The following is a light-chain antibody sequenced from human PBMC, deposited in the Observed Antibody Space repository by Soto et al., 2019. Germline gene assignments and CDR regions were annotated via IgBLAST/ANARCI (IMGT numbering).Light chain of an antibody. CDR3: QQYNSYSPLT. CDR1: QSISSW. CDR2: DAS. Sequence: DIQMTQSPSTLSASVGDRVTITCRASQSISSWLAWYQQKPGKAPKLLTYDASSLESGAPSRFSGRRSGTEFTLTISSLQPDDFATYYCQQYNSYSPLTFGGGTKVDIK. J-gene: IGKJ4*01. V-gene: IGKV1-5*01.